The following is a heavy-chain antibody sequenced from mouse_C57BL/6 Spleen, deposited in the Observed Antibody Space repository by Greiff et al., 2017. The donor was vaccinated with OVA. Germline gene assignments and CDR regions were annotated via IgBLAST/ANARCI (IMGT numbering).Heavy chain of an antibody. D-gene: IGHD3-3*01. CDR3: SRSTANYAMDY. CDR1: GYTFTSYW. CDR2: IDPSDSYT. Sequence: VQLQQPGAELVMPGASVKLSCKASGYTFTSYWMHWVKQRPGQGLEWIGEIDPSDSYTNYNQKFKGKSTLSVDKSASTAYMQLSSLTSYDAAVYYCSRSTANYAMDYWGQGTSVTVSS. J-gene: IGHJ4*01. V-gene: IGHV1-69*01.